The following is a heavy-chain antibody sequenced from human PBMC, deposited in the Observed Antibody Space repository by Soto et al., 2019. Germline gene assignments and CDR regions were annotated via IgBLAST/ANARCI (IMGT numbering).Heavy chain of an antibody. D-gene: IGHD2-2*01. J-gene: IGHJ6*02. CDR1: GGTFSSYA. V-gene: IGHV1-69*13. CDR3: ARFQGIVQASGVVPAAIYYYYYYGMDV. Sequence: ASVKVSCKASGGTFSSYAISWVRQAPGRGLEWMGGIIPIFGTANYAQKFQGRVTITADESTSTAYMELSSLRSEDTAVYYCARFQGIVQASGVVPAAIYYYYYYGMDVWGQGTTVTV. CDR2: IIPIFGTA.